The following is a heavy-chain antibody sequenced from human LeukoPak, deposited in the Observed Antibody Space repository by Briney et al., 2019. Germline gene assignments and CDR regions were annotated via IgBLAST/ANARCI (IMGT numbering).Heavy chain of an antibody. CDR2: ISSSGNTI. J-gene: IGHJ3*02. V-gene: IGHV3-48*03. CDR3: ARERGLGAFDI. D-gene: IGHD3/OR15-3a*01. Sequence: GGSLRLSCAASAFTFSSYEMNWVRQAPGKGLEWVSYISSSGNTIYYADSVKGRFTISRDNAKNSLYLQMNSLRAEDTAVYYCARERGLGAFDIWGQGTMVTVSS. CDR1: AFTFSSYE.